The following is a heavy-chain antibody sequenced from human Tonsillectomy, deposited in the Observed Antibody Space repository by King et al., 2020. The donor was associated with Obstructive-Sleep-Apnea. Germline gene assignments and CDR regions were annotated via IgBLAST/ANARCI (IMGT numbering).Heavy chain of an antibody. V-gene: IGHV3-30*18. Sequence: HVQLVESGGGGVQPGGSLRLSCAASGFSFSSYGMHWVRQAPGKGLEWGGVISYDGSNKYFSDSGKGRFTVSRDNSKNTLYLQMKSLRPEDTAGYYCAKEMIAAAATGGMDVWGQGTTVTVSS. CDR3: AKEMIAAAATGGMDV. CDR1: GFSFSSYG. D-gene: IGHD6-13*01. CDR2: ISYDGSNK. J-gene: IGHJ6*02.